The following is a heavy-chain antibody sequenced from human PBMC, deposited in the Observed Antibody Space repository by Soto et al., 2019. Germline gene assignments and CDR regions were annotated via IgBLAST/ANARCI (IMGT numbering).Heavy chain of an antibody. D-gene: IGHD6-13*01. CDR1: GGSISCGDYY. CDR2: IYYSGST. CDR3: ARERPDGSRLDP. Sequence: SETLSLTCTVSGGSISCGDYYWRWIRQPPGKGLEWIGYIYYSGSTYYNPSLKSRVTISVDTSKNQFSLKLSSVTAADTAVYYCARERPDGSRLDPWGQGTLVTVSS. J-gene: IGHJ5*02. V-gene: IGHV4-30-4*01.